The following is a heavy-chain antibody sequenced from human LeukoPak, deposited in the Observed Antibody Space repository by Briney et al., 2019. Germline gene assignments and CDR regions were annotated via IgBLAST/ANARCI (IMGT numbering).Heavy chain of an antibody. Sequence: GASVKVPCKASGYTFTSYGISWVRQAPGQGLEWMGWISAYNGNTNYAQKLQGRVTMTTDTSTSTACMELRSLRSDDTTVYYCARRTTYYYDSSGYYYSDYWGQGTLVTVSS. CDR2: ISAYNGNT. J-gene: IGHJ4*02. CDR1: GYTFTSYG. D-gene: IGHD3-22*01. V-gene: IGHV1-18*01. CDR3: ARRTTYYYDSSGYYYSDY.